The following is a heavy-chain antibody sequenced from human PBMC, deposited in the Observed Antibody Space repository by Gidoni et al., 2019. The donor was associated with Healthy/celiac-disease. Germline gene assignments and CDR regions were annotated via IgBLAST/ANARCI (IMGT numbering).Heavy chain of an antibody. CDR1: GFTFSSYA. CDR2: ISYDGSNK. V-gene: IGHV3-30-3*01. CDR3: ARDSHLVGGGVPDY. Sequence: QVQLVESGGGVVQPGRSLRLSRAASGFTFSSYAMHWVRQAPGKGLEWVAVISYDGSNKYYADSVKGRFTISRDNSKNTLYLQMNSLRAEDTAVYYCARDSHLVGGGVPDYWGQGTLVTVSS. J-gene: IGHJ4*02. D-gene: IGHD3-16*01.